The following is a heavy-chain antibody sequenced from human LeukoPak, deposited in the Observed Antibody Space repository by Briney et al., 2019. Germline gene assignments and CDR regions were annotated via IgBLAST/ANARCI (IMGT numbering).Heavy chain of an antibody. CDR1: GGSFSGYY. CDR2: INHSGST. J-gene: IGHJ5*02. Sequence: SETLSLTCAVYGGSFSGYYWSWIRQPPGKGLEWIGEINHSGSTNYNPSLKSRVTISVDTSKNQFSLKLSSVTAADTAVYYCARGHYGDGNWFDPWGQGTRVTVSS. D-gene: IGHD4-17*01. V-gene: IGHV4-34*01. CDR3: ARGHYGDGNWFDP.